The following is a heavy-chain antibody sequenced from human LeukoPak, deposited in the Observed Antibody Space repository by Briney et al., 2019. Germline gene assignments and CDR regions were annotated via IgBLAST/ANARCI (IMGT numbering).Heavy chain of an antibody. CDR3: AKVDLVATITFDY. V-gene: IGHV3-23*01. D-gene: IGHD5-12*01. Sequence: GGSLRLSCAASGFTFSSYAMSWVRQAPGKGLEWVSAISGNGGSTYYADSVKGRFTISRDNSKNTLYLQMNSLRAEDTAVYYCAKVDLVATITFDYWGQGTLVTVSS. J-gene: IGHJ4*02. CDR1: GFTFSSYA. CDR2: ISGNGGST.